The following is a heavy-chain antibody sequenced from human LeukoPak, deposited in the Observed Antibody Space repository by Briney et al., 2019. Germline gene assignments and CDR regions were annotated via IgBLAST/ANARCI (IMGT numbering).Heavy chain of an antibody. J-gene: IGHJ4*02. CDR1: GFTAGFTFSTSY. CDR3: ARDFSWRQFDY. V-gene: IGHV3-7*01. CDR2: IGPDGSGP. Sequence: GGSLRLSCETSGFTAGFTFSTSYMTWVRQAPGMGLEWVAEIGPDGSGPVYVDSVKGRFAISRDNAKNSLYLQMNSLRVEETAVYYCARDFSWRQFDYWGLGTLVTDSS.